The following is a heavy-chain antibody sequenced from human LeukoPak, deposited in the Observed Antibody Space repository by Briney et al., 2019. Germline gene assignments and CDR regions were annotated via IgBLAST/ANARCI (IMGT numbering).Heavy chain of an antibody. V-gene: IGHV3-23*01. CDR2: ISGSGGST. CDR3: ARSITMIVVVIRGRGYYFDY. D-gene: IGHD3-22*01. Sequence: GSLRLSCAASGFTFSSYAMSWVRQAPGKGLEWVSAISGSGGSTYYADSVKGRFTISRDNSKNTLYLQMSSLRAEDTAVYYYARSITMIVVVIRGRGYYFDYWGQGTLVTVSS. CDR1: GFTFSSYA. J-gene: IGHJ4*02.